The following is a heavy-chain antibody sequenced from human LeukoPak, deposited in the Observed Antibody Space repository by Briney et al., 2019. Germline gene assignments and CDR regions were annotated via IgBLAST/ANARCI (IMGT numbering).Heavy chain of an antibody. CDR2: ISSSSTI. Sequence: GGSLRLSCAASGFTFSSYSMNWVRQAPGKGLEWVSYISSSSTIYYADSVKGRFTISRDNAKNTLYLQMNSLRAEDTAVYYCARVRVGAYDFEYWGQGTLVTVSS. CDR1: GFTFSSYS. V-gene: IGHV3-48*04. J-gene: IGHJ4*02. CDR3: ARVRVGAYDFEY. D-gene: IGHD3-10*01.